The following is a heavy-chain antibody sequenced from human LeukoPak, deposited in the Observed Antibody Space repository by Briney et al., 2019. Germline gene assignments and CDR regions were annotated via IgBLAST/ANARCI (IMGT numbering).Heavy chain of an antibody. Sequence: GGSLRLSCSASGFTFSSYAMSWVRQAPGKGLEWVSSVNDGGDNTYYADYLRGRFTVSRDNSRNTLWLQMNSLRAEDTAIYYCAKARGTTGWLPYFDYWGQGALVAVSS. CDR2: VNDGGDNT. D-gene: IGHD6-19*01. J-gene: IGHJ4*02. V-gene: IGHV3-23*01. CDR1: GFTFSSYA. CDR3: AKARGTTGWLPYFDY.